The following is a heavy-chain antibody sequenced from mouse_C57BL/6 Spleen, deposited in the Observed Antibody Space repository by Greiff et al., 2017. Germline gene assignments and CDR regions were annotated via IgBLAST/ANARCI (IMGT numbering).Heavy chain of an antibody. V-gene: IGHV1-15*01. CDR1: GYTFTDYE. Sequence: VQLQQSGAELVRPGASVTLSCKASGYTFTDYEMHWVKQTPVHGLEWIGAIDPETGGNAYNQKFKGKAILTAAKSSSTAYMELRSLTSEDSAVYYCTRKDDYDGYYAMDYWGQGTSVTVSS. CDR2: IDPETGGN. CDR3: TRKDDYDGYYAMDY. D-gene: IGHD2-4*01. J-gene: IGHJ4*01.